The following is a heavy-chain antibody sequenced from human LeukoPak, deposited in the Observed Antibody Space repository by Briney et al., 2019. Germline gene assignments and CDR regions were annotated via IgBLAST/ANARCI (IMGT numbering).Heavy chain of an antibody. CDR2: IRAYNGNT. CDR3: ARCQVLVAGNYFDY. V-gene: IGHV1-18*01. J-gene: IGHJ4*02. Sequence: ASVKVSCKASVYTFTSYGISWVGQAPGKGLEGMGWIRAYNGNTNYAQNLQGRVTMTTDTSTSTAYMELRSLRSDDTAVYYCARCQVLVAGNYFDYWGQGTLVTVSS. D-gene: IGHD6-19*01. CDR1: VYTFTSYG.